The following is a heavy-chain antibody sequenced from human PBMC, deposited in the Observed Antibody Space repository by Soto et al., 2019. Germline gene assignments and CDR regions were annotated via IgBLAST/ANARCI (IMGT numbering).Heavy chain of an antibody. D-gene: IGHD3-3*01. CDR2: IYSGGST. Sequence: PGGSLRLSCAASGFTVSSNYMSWVRQAPGKGLEWVSVIYSGGSTYYADSVKGRFTISRDNSKNTLYLQMNSLRAEDTAVYYCARAYYDFWSGYPYYYYMDGWGKGTTVTVSS. CDR1: GFTVSSNY. V-gene: IGHV3-66*01. CDR3: ARAYYDFWSGYPYYYYMDG. J-gene: IGHJ6*03.